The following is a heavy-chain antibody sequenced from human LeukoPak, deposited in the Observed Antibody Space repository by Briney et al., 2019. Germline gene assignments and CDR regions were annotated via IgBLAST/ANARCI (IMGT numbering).Heavy chain of an antibody. CDR1: GFTVSSNY. D-gene: IGHD3-16*01. CDR3: AKALTRWAFDM. J-gene: IGHJ3*02. CDR2: IYSDGKT. V-gene: IGHV3-53*01. Sequence: GGSLRLSCAASGFTVSSNYMSWVRQAPGKGLEWVSVIYSDGKTYYADSVKGRFTISRDNSKNTLYLQMNSLRAEDTAIYYCAKALTRWAFDMWGQGTMVTVSS.